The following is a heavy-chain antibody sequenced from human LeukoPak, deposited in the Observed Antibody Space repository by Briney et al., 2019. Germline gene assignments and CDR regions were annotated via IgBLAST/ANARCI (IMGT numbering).Heavy chain of an antibody. Sequence: GESLKISCKGSEYSFTSYWIGWVRQMPGKGLEWMGNIYPGDSDTRYSPSFQGQVTISADKSISTAYLQWSSLKASDTAMYYCARRLWAGSYYSGIDYWGQGTLVTVSS. CDR3: ARRLWAGSYYSGIDY. V-gene: IGHV5-51*01. D-gene: IGHD3-10*01. CDR1: EYSFTSYW. CDR2: IYPGDSDT. J-gene: IGHJ4*02.